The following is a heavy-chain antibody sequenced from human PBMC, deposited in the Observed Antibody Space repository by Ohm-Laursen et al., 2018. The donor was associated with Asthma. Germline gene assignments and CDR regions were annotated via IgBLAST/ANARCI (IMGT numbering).Heavy chain of an antibody. CDR2: ISGLDNGAYT. Sequence: SLRLSCAASGFTFSSYTMNWVRQAPGKGLEWVSIISGLDNGAYTYYADSVRGRFTISRDNSKSTLFLQMNNLRAEDTAVYYCARDRGEAARPPYYYGMDVWGQGTTVTVSS. CDR3: ARDRGEAARPPYYYGMDV. V-gene: IGHV3-23*01. CDR1: GFTFSSYT. D-gene: IGHD6-6*01. J-gene: IGHJ6*02.